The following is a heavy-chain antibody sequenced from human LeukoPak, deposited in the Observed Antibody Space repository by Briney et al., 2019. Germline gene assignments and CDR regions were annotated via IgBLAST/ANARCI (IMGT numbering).Heavy chain of an antibody. CDR2: ITSSGDAT. Sequence: GGSXXLSCAASGFTFSIYAMSWVRQAPGKGLQWVSSITSSGDATYYPYSVNGRFTISRDNSENMLYLQMNSLRVEDTAVYFCAKDRPNYYGSNGHYYRRDGDYWGQGTLVTVSS. D-gene: IGHD3-22*01. J-gene: IGHJ4*02. V-gene: IGHV3-23*01. CDR1: GFTFSIYA. CDR3: AKDRPNYYGSNGHYYRRDGDY.